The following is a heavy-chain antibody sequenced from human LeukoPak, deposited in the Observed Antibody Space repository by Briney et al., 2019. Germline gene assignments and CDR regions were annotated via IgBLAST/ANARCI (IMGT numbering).Heavy chain of an antibody. D-gene: IGHD6-19*01. Sequence: PGGSLRLSCAASGFTFSTYGMSWVRQAPGKGLEWVANIKQDGSEKYYVDSVKGRFTISRDNAKNSLYLQMNSLRAEDTAVYYCARVVTDEQWLSWKYYYYYYYMDVWGKGTTVTVSS. CDR2: IKQDGSEK. CDR3: ARVVTDEQWLSWKYYYYYYYMDV. V-gene: IGHV3-7*01. CDR1: GFTFSTYG. J-gene: IGHJ6*03.